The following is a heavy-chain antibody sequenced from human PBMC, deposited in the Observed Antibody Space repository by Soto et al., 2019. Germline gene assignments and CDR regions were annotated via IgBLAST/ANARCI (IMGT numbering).Heavy chain of an antibody. V-gene: IGHV1-18*01. CDR1: GYAFTTYG. J-gene: IGHJ4*02. CDR3: ARGSYGDY. CDR2: ISAHNGNT. Sequence: QVHLVQSGAEVKKPGASVKVSCKGSGYAFTTYGITWVRQAPGQGLEWMGWISAHNGNTNYAQKHQGRVTVTRDTSTSTAYMELRSLRSDDTAVYYCARGSYGDYWGQGALVTVSS. D-gene: IGHD3-10*01.